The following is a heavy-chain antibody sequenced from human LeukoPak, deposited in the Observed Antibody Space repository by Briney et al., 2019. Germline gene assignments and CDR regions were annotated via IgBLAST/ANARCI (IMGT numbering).Heavy chain of an antibody. J-gene: IGHJ4*02. CDR1: GFTFSSYA. V-gene: IGHV3-23*01. Sequence: GGSLRLSCAASGFTFSSYAMSWVRQAPGEGLEWVSAISSSGGWTYYADSVKGRFTISRDNSKNTLYLQMSSLRAEDTAVYYCAKVGPSTTGTTTSGFDSWGQGTLVTVSS. CDR2: ISSSGGWT. D-gene: IGHD1-1*01. CDR3: AKVGPSTTGTTTSGFDS.